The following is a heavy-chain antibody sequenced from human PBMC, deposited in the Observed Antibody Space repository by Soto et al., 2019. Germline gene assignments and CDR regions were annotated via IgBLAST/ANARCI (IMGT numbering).Heavy chain of an antibody. Sequence: GSLLPSGSASGFTFSNAWMSWVRQAPGKGLEWVGLIKRKSDGGTTYYAAPVKGRFTISRDDSKNTLYLQMNSLETEDTAVYYCNTHTMIVVVINRIEYWGQGTLVTVYS. V-gene: IGHV3-15*01. D-gene: IGHD3-22*01. J-gene: IGHJ4*02. CDR2: IKRKSDGGTT. CDR3: NTHTMIVVVINRIEY. CDR1: GFTFSNAW.